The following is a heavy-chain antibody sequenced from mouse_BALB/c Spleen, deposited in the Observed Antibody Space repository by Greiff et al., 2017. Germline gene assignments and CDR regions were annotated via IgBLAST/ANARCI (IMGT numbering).Heavy chain of an antibody. CDR2: INPGSGGT. V-gene: IGHV1-54*01. J-gene: IGHJ2*01. CDR1: GYAFTNYL. CDR3: ARNGDCRYDGGYYFDY. D-gene: IGHD2-14*01. Sequence: QVQLQQSGAELVRPGTSVKVSCKASGYAFTNYLIEWVKQRPGQGLEWIGVINPGSGGTNYNEKFKGKATLTADKSSSTAYMQLSSLTSDDSAVYFCARNGDCRYDGGYYFDYWGQGTTLTVSA.